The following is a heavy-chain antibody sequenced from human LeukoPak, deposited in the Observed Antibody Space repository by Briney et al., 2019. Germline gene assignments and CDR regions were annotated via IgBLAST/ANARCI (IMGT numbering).Heavy chain of an antibody. J-gene: IGHJ6*03. CDR3: ARGAPDCSGGSCYRRDYYYYMDV. CDR2: IIPIFGTP. Sequence: SVKVSCKASGGTFSSYAISWVREAPGQGLEWMGGIIPIFGTPNYAQKFQGRVTITTDESTSTAYTELSSLRSEDTAVYYCARGAPDCSGGSCYRRDYYYYMDVWGKGTTVTVSS. D-gene: IGHD2-15*01. V-gene: IGHV1-69*05. CDR1: GGTFSSYA.